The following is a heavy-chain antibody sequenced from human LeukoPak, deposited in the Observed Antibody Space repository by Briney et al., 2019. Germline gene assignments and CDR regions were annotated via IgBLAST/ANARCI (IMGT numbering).Heavy chain of an antibody. D-gene: IGHD1-14*01. V-gene: IGHV4-4*02. CDR1: GGSISTTNW. CDR2: IYHSGGT. CDR3: ARGMTGNWYYFDY. Sequence: SETLSLTCAVSGGSISTTNWWSWARQPPGKGLEWIGEIYHSGGTNYNPSLKSRVTISVDKSKNQFSLKLNSATAADTAVYYCARGMTGNWYYFDYWGQGTLVTVSS. J-gene: IGHJ4*02.